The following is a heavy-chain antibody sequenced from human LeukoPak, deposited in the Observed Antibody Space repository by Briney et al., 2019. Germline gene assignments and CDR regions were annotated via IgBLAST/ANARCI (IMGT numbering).Heavy chain of an antibody. Sequence: GGSLRLSCAASGFTFTDHHMDWVRQAPGKGLEWVSTISGSGGTTNYADSVKGRFTISRDSSKSTLYPQMNSLRAEDTAVYFCAKGGPQFFDYWGQGSLVTVSS. CDR2: ISGSGGTT. D-gene: IGHD5-24*01. V-gene: IGHV3-23*01. CDR3: AKGGPQFFDY. CDR1: GFTFTDHH. J-gene: IGHJ4*02.